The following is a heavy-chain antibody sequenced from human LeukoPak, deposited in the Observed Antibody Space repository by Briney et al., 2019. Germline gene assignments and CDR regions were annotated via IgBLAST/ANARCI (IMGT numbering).Heavy chain of an antibody. CDR3: ARSSFRKAAAAPGDH. Sequence: GGSLRLSCAASGFTFTNYAVSWVRQAPGKGLEWVSSISGSGGSTYYADSVKGRFTISRDNSKNTLYLQMNSLRAEDTAVYYCARSSFRKAAAAPGDHWGQGTLGTVSS. D-gene: IGHD6-13*01. CDR1: GFTFTNYA. J-gene: IGHJ4*01. V-gene: IGHV3-23*01. CDR2: ISGSGGST.